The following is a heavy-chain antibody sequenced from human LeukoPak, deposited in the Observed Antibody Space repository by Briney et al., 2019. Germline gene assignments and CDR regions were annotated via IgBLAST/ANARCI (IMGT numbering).Heavy chain of an antibody. Sequence: SETLSLTCTVSGGSIRSYYWNWIRQPPGKGLEWIGYIYYSGNTNYNPSLKSRVTISVDTSKNQFSLKLSSVTAADTAVYYCARRAPYSYEWSTLDYWGQGTLVTVSS. J-gene: IGHJ4*02. CDR3: ARRAPYSYEWSTLDY. V-gene: IGHV4-59*08. D-gene: IGHD5-18*01. CDR2: IYYSGNT. CDR1: GGSIRSYY.